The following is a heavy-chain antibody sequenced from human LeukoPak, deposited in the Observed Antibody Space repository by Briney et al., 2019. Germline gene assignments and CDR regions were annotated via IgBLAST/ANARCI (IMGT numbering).Heavy chain of an antibody. J-gene: IGHJ4*02. CDR3: AKGDQDFDY. Sequence: SQTLSLTCAISGDSVSSNSATWIWIRQSPSRGLEWLGRTYYRSKWYNDYAVSVKSRVTINPDTSKNQFSLQLNSVTPEDTAVYYCAKGDQDFDYWGQGTLVTVSS. D-gene: IGHD2-15*01. CDR1: GDSVSSNSAT. CDR2: TYYRSKWYN. V-gene: IGHV6-1*01.